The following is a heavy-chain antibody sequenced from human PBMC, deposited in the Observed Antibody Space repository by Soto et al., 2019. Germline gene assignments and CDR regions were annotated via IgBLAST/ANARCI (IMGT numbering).Heavy chain of an antibody. D-gene: IGHD6-19*01. Sequence: GGSLRLSCAASGFTFSNYGMHWVRQAPGKGLEWVAIISYNENNKYYADSVKGRFTISRDNSKNTVHLQMNSLRAEDTAVYYCAKDLRSGWSLDSWGQGTLVTVSS. CDR2: ISYNENNK. J-gene: IGHJ4*02. CDR1: GFTFSNYG. CDR3: AKDLRSGWSLDS. V-gene: IGHV3-30*18.